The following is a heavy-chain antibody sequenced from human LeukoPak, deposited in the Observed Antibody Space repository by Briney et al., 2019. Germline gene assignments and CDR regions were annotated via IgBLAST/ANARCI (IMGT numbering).Heavy chain of an antibody. CDR3: ARTEGYYYYYMDV. V-gene: IGHV1-2*02. CDR1: GYTFTGYY. J-gene: IGHJ6*03. CDR2: INPNSGGT. Sequence: GASVKVSCKASGYTFTGYYMHWVRQAPGQGLEWMGWINPNSGGTNYAQKFQGRVTMTRDTSISTAYMELSRLRSDDTAVYYCARTEGYYYYYMDVWGKGTTVTVSS.